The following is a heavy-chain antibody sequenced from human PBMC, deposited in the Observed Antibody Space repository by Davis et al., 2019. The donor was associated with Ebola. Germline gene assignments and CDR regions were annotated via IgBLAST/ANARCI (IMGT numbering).Heavy chain of an antibody. CDR1: RYTFPSHG. V-gene: IGHV1-69*13. CDR3: ARDLPYSSGWRNAFDI. J-gene: IGHJ3*02. Sequence: SVTVSCKASRYTFPSHGTSWVRQTPGQGFEWMGGIIPIFGTANYAQKFQGRVTITADESTSTAYMELSSLRSEDTAVYYCARDLPYSSGWRNAFDIWGQGTMVTVSS. D-gene: IGHD6-19*01. CDR2: IIPIFGTA.